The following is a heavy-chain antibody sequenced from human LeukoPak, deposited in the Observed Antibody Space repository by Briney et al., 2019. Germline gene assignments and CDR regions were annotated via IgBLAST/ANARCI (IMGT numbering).Heavy chain of an antibody. J-gene: IGHJ4*02. CDR3: VRDPSEAADFFFDS. V-gene: IGHV4-38-2*02. Sequence: PSETLSLTCTVSHYFISDGAFWGWIRQPPGKGLEWVANVNHRGITFYNPSLESRVAISVDTSKNQFFLRVTSVTAADTAIYYCVRDPSEAADFFFDSWGQGTPVTVSS. D-gene: IGHD2-21*02. CDR1: HYFISDGAF. CDR2: VNHRGIT.